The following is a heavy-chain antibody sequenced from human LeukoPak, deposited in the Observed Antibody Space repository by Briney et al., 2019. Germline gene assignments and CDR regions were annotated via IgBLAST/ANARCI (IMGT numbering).Heavy chain of an antibody. V-gene: IGHV4-59*01. CDR1: GGSISIYY. J-gene: IGHJ4*02. CDR3: ARGASGSQTLFDY. Sequence: SETLSLTCTVSGGSISIYYWSWIRQPPGKGLEWIGYIYYSGSTNYNPSLKSRVTISVDTSKNQFSLKLSSVTAADTAVYYCARGASGSQTLFDYWGQGTLDTVSS. D-gene: IGHD1-26*01. CDR2: IYYSGST.